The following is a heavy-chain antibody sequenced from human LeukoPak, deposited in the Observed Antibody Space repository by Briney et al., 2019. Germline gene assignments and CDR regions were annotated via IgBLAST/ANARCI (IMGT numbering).Heavy chain of an antibody. Sequence: GGSLRLSCAASGFTFSSYAMHWVRQAPGKGLEWVAVISYDGSNKYYADSVKGRFTISSDNSKNTLYLELNSLRAEDTAVYYCAREGAYSSGWSNWFDPWGQGTLVTVSS. CDR3: AREGAYSSGWSNWFDP. J-gene: IGHJ5*02. D-gene: IGHD6-19*01. CDR1: GFTFSSYA. CDR2: ISYDGSNK. V-gene: IGHV3-30*04.